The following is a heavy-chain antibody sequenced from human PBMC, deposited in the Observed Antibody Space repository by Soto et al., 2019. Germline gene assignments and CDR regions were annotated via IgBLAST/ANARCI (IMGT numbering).Heavy chain of an antibody. V-gene: IGHV3-21*01. D-gene: IGHD6-19*01. J-gene: IGHJ5*02. Sequence: EVQLVESGGGLVKPGGSLRLSCAASGFTFSSYYMHWVRQAPGKGLEWVSSISGSSGYKYYADSVKGRFTISRDNAKKSLYLQMNSLSAADTAVYYFARDRVVALTVDWFDPWGQGTLVSVSS. CDR3: ARDRVVALTVDWFDP. CDR2: ISGSSGYK. CDR1: GFTFSSYY.